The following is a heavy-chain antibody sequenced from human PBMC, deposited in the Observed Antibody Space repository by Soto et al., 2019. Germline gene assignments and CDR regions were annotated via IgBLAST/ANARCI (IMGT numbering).Heavy chain of an antibody. V-gene: IGHV3-53*01. CDR3: AGDKYSSSSTVFDY. Sequence: GGSLRLSCAASGFTVSSNYMSWVRQAPGKGLEWVSVIYSGGSTYYAGSVKGRFTISRDNSKNTLYLQMNSLRAEDTAMYYCAGDKYSSSSTVFDYWGQGTLVTAPS. CDR1: GFTVSSNY. D-gene: IGHD6-13*01. CDR2: IYSGGST. J-gene: IGHJ4*02.